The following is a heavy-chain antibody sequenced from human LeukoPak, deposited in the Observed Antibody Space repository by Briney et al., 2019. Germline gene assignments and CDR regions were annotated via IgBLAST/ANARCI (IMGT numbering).Heavy chain of an antibody. Sequence: SQTLSLTCAISGDSVSSNSAAWNWIRQSPSRGLEWPGRTYYRSKWYNDYAVSVKSRITINPDTSKNQFSLQLNSVTPEDTAVYYCARDFYPATVTTYYGMDVWGQGTTVTVSS. V-gene: IGHV6-1*01. CDR1: GDSVSSNSAA. J-gene: IGHJ6*02. CDR2: TYYRSKWYN. CDR3: ARDFYPATVTTYYGMDV. D-gene: IGHD4-17*01.